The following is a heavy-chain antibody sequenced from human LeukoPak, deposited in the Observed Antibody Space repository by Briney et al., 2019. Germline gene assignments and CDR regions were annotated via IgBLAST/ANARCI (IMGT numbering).Heavy chain of an antibody. J-gene: IGHJ4*02. CDR3: ARDGQYSSSWYRRRQYFDY. CDR2: ISSSSSYI. V-gene: IGHV3-21*01. D-gene: IGHD6-13*01. Sequence: GGSLRLSCAASGFTFSSYGMSWVRQAPGKGLEWVSSISSSSSYIYYADSVKGRFTISRDNAKNSLYLQMNSLGAEDTAVYYCARDGQYSSSWYRRRQYFDYWGQGTLVTVSS. CDR1: GFTFSSYG.